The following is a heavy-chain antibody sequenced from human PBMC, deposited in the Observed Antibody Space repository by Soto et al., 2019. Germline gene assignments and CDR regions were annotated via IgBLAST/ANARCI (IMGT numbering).Heavy chain of an antibody. CDR1: GFTLSDAW. CDR2: IKSKNAGGTS. D-gene: IGHD3-10*01. V-gene: IGHV3-15*01. Sequence: EVQLVESGGGLVKPGGSLRLSCAASGFTLSDAWMTWVRQVPGKGLEWVGLIKSKNAGGTSDYAAPVKGRFTLSRDDSKNTLSLQRNGLETEDTAVYHCTRGAGNVWGQGTSVTVSS. J-gene: IGHJ6*02. CDR3: TRGAGNV.